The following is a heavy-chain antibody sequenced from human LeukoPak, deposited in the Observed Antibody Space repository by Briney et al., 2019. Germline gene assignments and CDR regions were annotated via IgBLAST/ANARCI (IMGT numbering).Heavy chain of an antibody. V-gene: IGHV3-23*01. D-gene: IGHD6-19*01. CDR3: AKGAVAGNDY. CDR2: ISNSADST. Sequence: GGSLRLSCAASRFTFTTYAMSWVRQAPGKGLEWISTISNSADSTYYADSVKGRFTISRDNSKNTLYLQMNSLRAEDTAVYYCAKGAVAGNDYWGQGTLVTVSS. J-gene: IGHJ4*02. CDR1: RFTFTTYA.